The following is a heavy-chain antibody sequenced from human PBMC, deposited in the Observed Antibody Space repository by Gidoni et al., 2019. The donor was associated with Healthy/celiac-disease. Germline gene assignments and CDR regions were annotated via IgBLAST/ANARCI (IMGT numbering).Heavy chain of an antibody. CDR2: IYYSGST. Sequence: QLQLQESGPGLVQPSETLSLTCTVSGGSLSSSSYYWGWLRQPPGKGPEWIGSIYYSGSTYYNPSLKSRVTISVDTSKNQFSLKLSSVTAADTAVYYCARHTGYSSSWYYFDYWGQGTLVTVSS. CDR3: ARHTGYSSSWYYFDY. V-gene: IGHV4-39*01. J-gene: IGHJ4*02. D-gene: IGHD6-13*01. CDR1: GGSLSSSSYY.